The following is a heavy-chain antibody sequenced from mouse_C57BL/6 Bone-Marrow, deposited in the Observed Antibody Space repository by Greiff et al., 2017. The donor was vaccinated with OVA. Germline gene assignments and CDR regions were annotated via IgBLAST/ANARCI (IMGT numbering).Heavy chain of an antibody. Sequence: VKLMESDAELVKPGASVKISCKVSGYTFTDHTIHWMKQSHEQGLEWIGYFYPRDGSTKYNEKFKGKATLTADKSSSTAYMQLNSLTSEDSAVYFCARYNCGPFAYWGQRTLVTVSA. CDR3: ARYNCGPFAY. CDR1: GYTFTDHT. V-gene: IGHV1-78*01. J-gene: IGHJ3*01. D-gene: IGHD1-3*01. CDR2: FYPRDGST.